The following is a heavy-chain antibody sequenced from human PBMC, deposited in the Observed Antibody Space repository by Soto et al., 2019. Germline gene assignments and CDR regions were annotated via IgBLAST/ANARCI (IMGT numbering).Heavy chain of an antibody. CDR1: GGSISSRGYF. CDR3: ALVVAWSTAPIDL. V-gene: IGHV4-30-4*01. D-gene: IGHD2-2*01. J-gene: IGHJ4*02. CDR2: ISYCGSR. Sequence: SETLSPTCTVSGGSISSRGYFWSWIRQPQGKGLEWIDFISYCGSRYSNPSLKSRLDISVDTFRNQVSLKQSPVTGADTVVFYGALVVAWSTAPIDLWGPGTPVTVTS.